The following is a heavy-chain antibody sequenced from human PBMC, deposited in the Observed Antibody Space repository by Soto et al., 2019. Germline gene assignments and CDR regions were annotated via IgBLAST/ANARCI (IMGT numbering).Heavy chain of an antibody. CDR2: INPSGGST. V-gene: IGHV1-46*01. CDR1: GYTFTSYY. D-gene: IGHD3-22*01. CDR3: ARVSGYYYDSSGHFDY. J-gene: IGHJ4*02. Sequence: ASVKVSCKASGYTFTSYYMHWVRQAPGQGLEWMGIINPSGGSTSYAQKFQGRVTMTRDTSTSTVYMELSSLRSEDTAVYYCARVSGYYYDSSGHFDYWGQGTLVTVSS.